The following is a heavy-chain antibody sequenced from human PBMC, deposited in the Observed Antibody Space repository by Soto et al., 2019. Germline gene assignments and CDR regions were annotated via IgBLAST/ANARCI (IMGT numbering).Heavy chain of an antibody. V-gene: IGHV3-23*01. CDR3: ATSPPYDFWSGHRPPNYYYYYMDV. CDR2: ISGSGGST. D-gene: IGHD3-3*01. CDR1: GFTFSSYA. Sequence: GGSLRLSCAASGFTFSSYAMSWVRQAPGKGLEWVSAISGSGGSTYYADSVKGRFTISRDNSKNTLYLQMNSLRAEDTAVYYCATSPPYDFWSGHRPPNYYYYYMDVWGKGTTVTVSS. J-gene: IGHJ6*03.